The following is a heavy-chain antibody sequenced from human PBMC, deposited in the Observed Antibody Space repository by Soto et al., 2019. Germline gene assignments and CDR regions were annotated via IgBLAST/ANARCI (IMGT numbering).Heavy chain of an antibody. J-gene: IGHJ4*02. CDR1: GFTFSTYG. V-gene: IGHV3-30*18. Sequence: QVQLVESGGGVVQPGRSLRLSCAASGFTFSTYGMQWVRQAPGKGLEWVAVISYDGNNKYYADSVKGRFTISRDNSKNTQYLQMSSLRAEDTAVYYCAKSVYNWNDGFFDYWGQGTLVTVSS. CDR3: AKSVYNWNDGFFDY. CDR2: ISYDGNNK. D-gene: IGHD1-1*01.